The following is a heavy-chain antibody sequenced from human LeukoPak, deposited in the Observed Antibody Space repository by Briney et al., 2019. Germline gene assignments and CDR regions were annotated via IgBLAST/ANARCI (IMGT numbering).Heavy chain of an antibody. V-gene: IGHV1-69*05. CDR3: ARADDTRGGNWFDP. Sequence: SVKVSCKASGGTFSSYAISWVRQAPGQGLEWMGRIIPIFGTANYAQKFQGRVTMTRDTSINTVYMVLSSLRFDDTAFYYCARADDTRGGNWFDPWGQGTLVTVSS. D-gene: IGHD3-22*01. CDR1: GGTFSSYA. J-gene: IGHJ5*02. CDR2: IIPIFGTA.